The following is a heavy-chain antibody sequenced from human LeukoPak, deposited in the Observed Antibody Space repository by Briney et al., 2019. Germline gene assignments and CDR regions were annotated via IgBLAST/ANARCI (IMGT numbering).Heavy chain of an antibody. V-gene: IGHV3-48*01. CDR3: ARGSGYSGYGFDY. Sequence: GGSLRLSCEASGFTFSSYRMNWVRQAPGKGLEWVSYISDSGDSIYYTDSVKGRFTISRDNAKNTLYLQMNSLRAEDTAVYYCARGSGYSGYGFDYWGQGTLVTVSS. D-gene: IGHD5-12*01. CDR1: GFTFSSYR. CDR2: ISDSGDSI. J-gene: IGHJ4*02.